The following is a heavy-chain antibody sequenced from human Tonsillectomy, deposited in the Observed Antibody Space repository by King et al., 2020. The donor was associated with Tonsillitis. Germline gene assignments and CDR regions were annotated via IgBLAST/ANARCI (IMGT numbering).Heavy chain of an antibody. Sequence: VQLVESGGGLVKPGGSLRLSCAASGFTFSNAWMNWVRQAPGKGLEWVGLSKTKTDGGTTDYAAPVKGRFTISRDDSKNTLYLQMNSLKTEDTAFYYCTTVRANLDGKWYFDLWRRGTLVTVSS. J-gene: IGHJ2*01. CDR3: TTVRANLDGKWYFDL. V-gene: IGHV3-15*07. D-gene: IGHD4/OR15-4a*01. CDR1: GFTFSNAW. CDR2: SKTKTDGGTT.